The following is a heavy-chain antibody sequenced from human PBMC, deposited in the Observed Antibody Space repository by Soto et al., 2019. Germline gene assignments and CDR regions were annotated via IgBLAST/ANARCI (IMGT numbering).Heavy chain of an antibody. J-gene: IGHJ4*02. Sequence: QVQLVESGGGVVQPGRSLRLSCAASGFTFSSYGMHWVRQAPGKGLEWVAFIWHDGGNKFYAESVKGRFTSSRDNSKKTLYLQMTSLSAEDTAMYYCARDGDVNTGFGKDYWGQGTLVTVSS. D-gene: IGHD3-16*01. V-gene: IGHV3-33*01. CDR3: ARDGDVNTGFGKDY. CDR1: GFTFSSYG. CDR2: IWHDGGNK.